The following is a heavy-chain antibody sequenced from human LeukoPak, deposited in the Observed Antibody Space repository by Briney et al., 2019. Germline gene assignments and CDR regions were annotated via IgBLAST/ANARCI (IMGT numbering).Heavy chain of an antibody. CDR3: ARAGYSYGYFDY. J-gene: IGHJ4*02. CDR1: GFTVSSNY. CDR2: IYSGGGT. Sequence: GGSLRLSCAASGFTVSSNYMTWVRQAPGKGLEWVSVIYSGGGTYYADFVKGRFTISGDNSKNTLHLQMNSLRAEDTAVYYCARAGYSYGYFDYWGQGTLVTVSS. D-gene: IGHD5-18*01. V-gene: IGHV3-53*01.